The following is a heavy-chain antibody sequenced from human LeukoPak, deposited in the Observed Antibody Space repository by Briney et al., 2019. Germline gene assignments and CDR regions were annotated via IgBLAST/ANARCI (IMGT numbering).Heavy chain of an antibody. V-gene: IGHV2-5*02. J-gene: IGHJ4*02. CDR3: AHSPSALCYFDD. Sequence: SGPTLVNPTQTLTLTCTFSGFSLSTSGVNVGWIRQPPGKALEWLALIYWDDDKRYSPSLKNRLTITKDTTKNQVVLTMTSMDPVDTATYYCAHSPSALCYFDDWGQGTLVTVSS. D-gene: IGHD2-2*01. CDR1: GFSLSTSGVN. CDR2: IYWDDDK.